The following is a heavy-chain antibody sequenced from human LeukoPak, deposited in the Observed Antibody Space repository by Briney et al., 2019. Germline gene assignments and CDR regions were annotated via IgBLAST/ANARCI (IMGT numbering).Heavy chain of an antibody. Sequence: GGSLRLSCAASGFTFSSYSMNWVRQAPGKGLEWVSSISSSSSYIYYADSVKGRFTISGDNAKNSLYLQMNSLRAEDTAVYYCARDYYDSSGYPDYWGQGTLVTVSS. CDR2: ISSSSSYI. V-gene: IGHV3-21*01. D-gene: IGHD3-22*01. CDR1: GFTFSSYS. J-gene: IGHJ4*02. CDR3: ARDYYDSSGYPDY.